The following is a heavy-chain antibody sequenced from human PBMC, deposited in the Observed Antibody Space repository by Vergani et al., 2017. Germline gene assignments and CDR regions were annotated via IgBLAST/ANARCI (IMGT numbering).Heavy chain of an antibody. CDR2: ISYDGSNK. V-gene: IGHV3-30*01. D-gene: IGHD6-13*01. Sequence: QVQLVESGGGVVQPGRSLRLSCAASGFTFSSYAMHWVRQAPGKGLEWVAVISYDGSNKYYADSVKGRFTISRDNSKNTLYLQMNSLRAEDTAVYYCARDGQQLVPDYWGQGTLVTVSS. J-gene: IGHJ4*02. CDR3: ARDGQQLVPDY. CDR1: GFTFSSYA.